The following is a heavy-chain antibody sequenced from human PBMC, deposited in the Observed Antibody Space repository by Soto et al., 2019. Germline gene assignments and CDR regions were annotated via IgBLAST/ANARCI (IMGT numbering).Heavy chain of an antibody. J-gene: IGHJ4*02. CDR3: ARASIEPRVFMYPFDS. CDR1: GDSITSSSHY. CDR2: IYYDGNT. Sequence: ASETLSLTCTVSGDSITSSSHYWGWIRQPPGEGLECIANIYYDGNTYYNPSLKSRVAISLDTSKNQFSLRLNSVTAADTAVYYCARASIEPRVFMYPFDSWGQGTLVTVSS. D-gene: IGHD6-6*01. V-gene: IGHV4-39*01.